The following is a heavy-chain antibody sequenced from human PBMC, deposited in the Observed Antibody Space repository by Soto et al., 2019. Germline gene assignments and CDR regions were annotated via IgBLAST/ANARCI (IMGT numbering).Heavy chain of an antibody. Sequence: PSVKVSCKASGYTFTSCGISWVRQAPGQGLEWMGWISAYNGNTNYAQKLQGRVTMTTDTSTSTAYMELRSLRSDDTAVYYCARAGSCTNGVCRSMDVWGQGTTVTVSS. CDR1: GYTFTSCG. J-gene: IGHJ6*02. D-gene: IGHD2-8*01. CDR3: ARAGSCTNGVCRSMDV. V-gene: IGHV1-18*01. CDR2: ISAYNGNT.